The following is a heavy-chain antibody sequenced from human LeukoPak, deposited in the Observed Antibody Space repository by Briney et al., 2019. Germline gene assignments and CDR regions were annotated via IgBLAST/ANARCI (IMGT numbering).Heavy chain of an antibody. J-gene: IGHJ4*02. D-gene: IGHD2-21*01. Sequence: PGGSLRLSCAASGITFGTYAMNWVRQAPGKGLEWASTVSGSGVATYFADSVKGRFTISRDNSKNTLFLEMNILRAEDAAVYYCATSSDWPYYFHYWGQGTLVTVSS. CDR2: VSGSGVAT. CDR1: GITFGTYA. CDR3: ATSSDWPYYFHY. V-gene: IGHV3-23*01.